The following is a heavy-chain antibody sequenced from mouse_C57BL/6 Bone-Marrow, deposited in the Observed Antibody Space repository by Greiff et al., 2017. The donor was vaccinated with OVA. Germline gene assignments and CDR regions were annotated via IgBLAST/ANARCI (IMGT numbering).Heavy chain of an antibody. Sequence: QVQLQQPGAELVRPGTSVKLSCKASGYTFTSYWMHWVKQRPGQGLAWIGVIDPSDSYTNYNQKFKGKATLTVDTSSSTAYMQLSSLTSEDSAVYYCARNYGSNWYFDVWGTGTTVTVSS. J-gene: IGHJ1*03. D-gene: IGHD1-1*01. CDR1: GYTFTSYW. CDR3: ARNYGSNWYFDV. CDR2: IDPSDSYT. V-gene: IGHV1-59*01.